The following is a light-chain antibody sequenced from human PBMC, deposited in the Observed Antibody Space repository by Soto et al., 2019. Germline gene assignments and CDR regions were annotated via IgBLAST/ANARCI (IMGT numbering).Light chain of an antibody. CDR2: DAF. CDR1: QDISNY. CDR3: QKYDDLPFT. Sequence: DIQMTQSPSSLSASVGDRITITCQASQDISNYLNWYQQKPGKAPKLLIFDAFNLETGVPSRFSGGGSGTDFTFTISSLQPEDIATYYRQKYDDLPFTFGPGTNVDIK. J-gene: IGKJ3*01. V-gene: IGKV1-33*01.